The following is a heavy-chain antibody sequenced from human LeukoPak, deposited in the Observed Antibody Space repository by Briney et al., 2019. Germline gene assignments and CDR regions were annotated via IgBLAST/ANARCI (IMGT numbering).Heavy chain of an antibody. CDR3: ARAGDIVVVPAATYWYFDL. D-gene: IGHD2-2*01. CDR1: GGSISSGGYY. V-gene: IGHV4-61*02. J-gene: IGHJ2*01. Sequence: SETLSLTCTVSGGSISSGGYYWSWIRQPAGKGLEWIGRIYSSGSTNYNPSLKRRVTMSVDTSKNQFSLKLSSVTAADTAVYYCARAGDIVVVPAATYWYFDLWGRGTLVTVSS. CDR2: IYSSGST.